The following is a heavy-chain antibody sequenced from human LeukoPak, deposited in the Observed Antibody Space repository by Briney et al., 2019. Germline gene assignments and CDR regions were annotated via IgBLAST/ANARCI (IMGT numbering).Heavy chain of an antibody. CDR3: ARDGTGCSSTSCYYYYGMDV. D-gene: IGHD2-2*01. CDR1: GFTFSSSW. Sequence: GGSLRLSCAASGFTFSSSWVHWVRQAPGKGLEWVSSISSSSSYIYYADSVKGRFTISRDNAKNSLYLQMNSLRAEDTAVYYCARDGTGCSSTSCYYYYGMDVWGQGTTVTVSS. J-gene: IGHJ6*02. V-gene: IGHV3-21*01. CDR2: ISSSSSYI.